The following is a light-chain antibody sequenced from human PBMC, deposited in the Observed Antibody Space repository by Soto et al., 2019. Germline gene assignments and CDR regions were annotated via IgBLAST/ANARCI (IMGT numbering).Light chain of an antibody. CDR2: EKS. CDR1: QTVSNIY. Sequence: EILLRQSPGTLSLSPGDRSTLSCRAIQTVSNIYLVWYQQSPGQAPRLIIYEKSIRASGIPERLSGSGSGKDFTITISRLEPEDFAVYWCQQFGNSPYTFGQGTKV. V-gene: IGKV3-20*01. CDR3: QQFGNSPYT. J-gene: IGKJ2*01.